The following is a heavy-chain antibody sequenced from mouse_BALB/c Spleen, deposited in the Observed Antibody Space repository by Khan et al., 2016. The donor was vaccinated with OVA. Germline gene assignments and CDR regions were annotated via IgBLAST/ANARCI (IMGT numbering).Heavy chain of an antibody. D-gene: IGHD2-1*01. V-gene: IGHV5-9-3*01. CDR1: GFTFSTYA. CDR2: ISSDGDYT. CDR3: ARSAYGNFAY. Sequence: EVQLVESGGGLVKPGGSLKLSCAASGFTFSTYAMSLVRQTPEKRLEWVATISSDGDYTYYPDNVTGRFTISRDNAKNTLYLQMSSLRSEDTAMYYCARSAYGNFAYWGQGTLVTVSA. J-gene: IGHJ3*01.